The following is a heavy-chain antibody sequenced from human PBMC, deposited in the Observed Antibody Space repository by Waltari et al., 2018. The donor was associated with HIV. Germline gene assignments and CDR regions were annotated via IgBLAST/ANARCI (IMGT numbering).Heavy chain of an antibody. J-gene: IGHJ5*02. CDR3: ARDTSTIFGVVYWFDP. D-gene: IGHD3-3*01. Sequence: QLQLQESGPGLVKPSETLSLTCTVSGGSISSSSYYWGWIRQPPGKGLEWIGSIYYSGSTYYNPSLKSRVTISVDTSKNQFSLKLSSVTAADTAVYYCARDTSTIFGVVYWFDPWGQGTLVTVSS. V-gene: IGHV4-39*07. CDR1: GGSISSSSYY. CDR2: IYYSGST.